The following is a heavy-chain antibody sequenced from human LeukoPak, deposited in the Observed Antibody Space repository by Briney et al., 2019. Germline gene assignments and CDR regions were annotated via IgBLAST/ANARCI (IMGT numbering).Heavy chain of an antibody. CDR1: GGSISSYY. CDR2: IYTSGST. Sequence: SETLSLTCTVSGGSISSYYWSWIRQPAGKGLEWIGRIYTSGSTNYNPSLKSRVTMSVDTSKNQFSLKLSSVTAADTSVYYCARDLLTIFGVDPFDPWGQGTLVTVSS. V-gene: IGHV4-4*07. J-gene: IGHJ5*02. D-gene: IGHD3-3*01. CDR3: ARDLLTIFGVDPFDP.